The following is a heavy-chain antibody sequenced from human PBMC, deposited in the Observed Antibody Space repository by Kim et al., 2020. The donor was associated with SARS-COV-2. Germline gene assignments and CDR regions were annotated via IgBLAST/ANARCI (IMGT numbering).Heavy chain of an antibody. CDR3: ARDFRGGYCSSTSCFVLFDY. CDR1: GYTFTSYG. V-gene: IGHV1-18*01. CDR2: ISAYNGNT. D-gene: IGHD2-2*01. J-gene: IGHJ4*02. Sequence: ASVKVSCKASGYTFTSYGISWVRQAPGQGLEWMGWISAYNGNTNYAQKLQGRVTMTTDTSTSTAYMELRSLRSDDTAVYYCARDFRGGYCSSTSCFVLFDYWGQGTLVTVSS.